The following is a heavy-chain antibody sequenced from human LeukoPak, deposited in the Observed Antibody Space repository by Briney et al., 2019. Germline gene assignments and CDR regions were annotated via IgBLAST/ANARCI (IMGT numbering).Heavy chain of an antibody. V-gene: IGHV4-34*01. CDR2: VNHSGST. CDR1: GGSVSGYY. Sequence: PSETLSLTCAGYGGSVSGYYWSWIRQPPGMGLEWSGEVNHSGSTNYNPSLKSRVIISVDTSKNQFYLKLSSVTDADTAVYYCARHSRTYYDILTGPYGGYFDYWGQRTLVTVSS. J-gene: IGHJ4*02. CDR3: ARHSRTYYDILTGPYGGYFDY. D-gene: IGHD3-9*01.